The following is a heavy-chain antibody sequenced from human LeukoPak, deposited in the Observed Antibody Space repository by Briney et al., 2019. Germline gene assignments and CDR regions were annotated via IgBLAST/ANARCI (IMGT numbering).Heavy chain of an antibody. CDR2: ISNDGINK. CDR3: AKGCSTTSCDGGN. Sequence: GGSLRLSCAASGFTFSSYGMHWVRQAPGKGLEWVAVISNDGINKDYADSVKGRFTVSRDNSKNTLYMQINSLRIEDTAVYYCAKGCSTTSCDGGNWGQGTLVTVSS. CDR1: GFTFSSYG. J-gene: IGHJ4*02. V-gene: IGHV3-30*18. D-gene: IGHD2-2*01.